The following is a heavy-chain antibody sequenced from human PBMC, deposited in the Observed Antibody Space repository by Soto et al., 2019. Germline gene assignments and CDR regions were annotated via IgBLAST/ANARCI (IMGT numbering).Heavy chain of an antibody. V-gene: IGHV4-30-2*01. CDR1: GGSISSGGYS. Sequence: SETLSLTCAVSGGSISSGGYSWSWIRQPPGKGLEWIGYIYHSGSTYYNPSLKSRVTISLDRSKNQFSLKLTSVTAADTAVYYCASYGDYGTFDYWGQGTLVTVSS. D-gene: IGHD4-17*01. CDR2: IYHSGST. J-gene: IGHJ4*02. CDR3: ASYGDYGTFDY.